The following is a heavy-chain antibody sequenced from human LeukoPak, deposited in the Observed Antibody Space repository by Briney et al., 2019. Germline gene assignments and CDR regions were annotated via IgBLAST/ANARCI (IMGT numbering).Heavy chain of an antibody. CDR1: GGSISSSSYY. CDR3: ARVPTVTFFDY. CDR2: VDYSGST. V-gene: IGHV4-39*01. D-gene: IGHD4-17*01. J-gene: IGHJ4*02. Sequence: SETLSVTCTVSGGSISSSSYYGGWIRQPPGKGLEWIGTVDYSGSTCYNPSLKSRVTICVDTSKNRCSLKLSSVTAADTAVYYCARVPTVTFFDYWGQGTLVTVPS.